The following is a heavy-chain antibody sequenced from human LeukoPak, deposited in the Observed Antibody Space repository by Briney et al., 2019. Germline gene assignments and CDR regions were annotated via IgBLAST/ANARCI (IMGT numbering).Heavy chain of an antibody. CDR3: AKDSIMVRGVKDY. J-gene: IGHJ4*01. CDR1: GFSFRNYA. D-gene: IGHD3-10*01. CDR2: VSSNGGST. Sequence: GGSLRLSCAASGFSFRNYACHWVRQAPGQGLEYISIVSSNGGSTYYATSVKGGFTISRDNSKNPLFLQMGSLRVEDMAVYYCAKDSIMVRGVKDYWSDGTLVTVSS. V-gene: IGHV3-64*01.